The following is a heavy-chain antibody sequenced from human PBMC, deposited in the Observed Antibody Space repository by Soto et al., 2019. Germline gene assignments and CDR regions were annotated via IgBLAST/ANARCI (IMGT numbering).Heavy chain of an antibody. Sequence: QVQLVQSGAEVKKPGSSVKVSCKASGGTFSSYAISWVRQAPGQGLEWMGGIIPIFGTANYAQKFQGRVTITADESTSTAYMELSSLRSEDTAVYYCAGGGDTAMADYYYYGMDVWGQGTTVTVSS. CDR3: AGGGDTAMADYYYYGMDV. D-gene: IGHD5-18*01. CDR2: IIPIFGTA. CDR1: GGTFSSYA. J-gene: IGHJ6*02. V-gene: IGHV1-69*01.